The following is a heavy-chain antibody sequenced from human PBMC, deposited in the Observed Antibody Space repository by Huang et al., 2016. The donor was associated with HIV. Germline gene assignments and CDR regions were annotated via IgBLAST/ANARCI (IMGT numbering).Heavy chain of an antibody. CDR2: SSTNNDDT. Sequence: QVQLVQSGGEVKKPGASVKVSCKASDYTFTRYGISWVRQAPGQGLEWMGWSSTNNDDTSYAQKFQGRVTMTTDTSTSTAYMELRSLRSDDTAVYYCGGSSGYWSFDYWGQGTLVTVSS. CDR3: GGSSGYWSFDY. V-gene: IGHV1-18*04. CDR1: DYTFTRYG. D-gene: IGHD3-22*01. J-gene: IGHJ4*02.